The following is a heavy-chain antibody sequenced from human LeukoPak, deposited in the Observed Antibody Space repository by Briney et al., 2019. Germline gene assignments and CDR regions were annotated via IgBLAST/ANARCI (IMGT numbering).Heavy chain of an antibody. CDR1: GGXISFRGYY. V-gene: IGHV4-39*01. D-gene: IGHD6-13*01. CDR3: ARYTNSWSALMGIDY. J-gene: IGHJ4*02. Sequence: SETLSLTCTVSGGXISFRGYYWGWIRQPPGKGLEWIGTIYYGGSTYYNPSLKSRVTISVDTSRNQLSLKLSSVTAADTAVYYCARYTNSWSALMGIDYWGQGTLVTVSS. CDR2: IYYGGST.